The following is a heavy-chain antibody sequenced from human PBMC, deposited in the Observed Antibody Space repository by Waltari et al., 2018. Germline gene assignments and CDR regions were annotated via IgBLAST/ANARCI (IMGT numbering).Heavy chain of an antibody. CDR3: AKERRRYFDWLLEGDYYFDY. CDR1: GFTFSSYA. D-gene: IGHD3-9*01. CDR2: ISGSGGST. V-gene: IGHV3-23*04. J-gene: IGHJ4*02. Sequence: EVQLVESGGGLVQPGGSLRLSCAASGFTFSSYAMSWVRQAPGKGLEWVSAISGSGGSTYYADSVKGRFTISRDNSKNTLYLQMNSLRAEDTAVYYCAKERRRYFDWLLEGDYYFDYWGQGTLVTVSS.